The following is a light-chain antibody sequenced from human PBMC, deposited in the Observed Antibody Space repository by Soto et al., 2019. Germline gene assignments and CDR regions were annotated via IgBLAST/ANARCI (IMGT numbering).Light chain of an antibody. CDR2: GAS. J-gene: IGKJ2*01. CDR1: QSVSNFY. Sequence: EVVLTQSPGTLSLSPGERATLSCRASQSVSNFYLAWYQQKPGQAPRLLMYGASNRATGIPDRFSGSGSGTDFTLTISRLEPEDCAVYYCQHYSSAPYTFGQGTKLEIK. CDR3: QHYSSAPYT. V-gene: IGKV3-20*01.